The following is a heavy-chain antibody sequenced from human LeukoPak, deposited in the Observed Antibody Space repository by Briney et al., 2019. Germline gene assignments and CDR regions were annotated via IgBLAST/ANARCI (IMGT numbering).Heavy chain of an antibody. J-gene: IGHJ5*02. CDR1: GGTFSSYA. V-gene: IGHV1-69*05. CDR3: ARAGITMVRGVLTYNWFDP. CDR2: IIPIFGTA. Sequence: ASVKVSCKAPGGTFSSYAISWVRQAPGQGLEWMGGIIPIFGTANYAQKFQGRVTITTDESTSTAYMELSSLRSEDTAVYYCARAGITMVRGVLTYNWFDPWGQGTLATVSS. D-gene: IGHD3-10*01.